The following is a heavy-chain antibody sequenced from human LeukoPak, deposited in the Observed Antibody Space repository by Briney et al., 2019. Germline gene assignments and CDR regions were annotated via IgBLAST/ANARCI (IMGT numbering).Heavy chain of an antibody. J-gene: IGHJ4*02. CDR1: GFTVSSNY. D-gene: IGHD3-10*01. V-gene: IGHV3-53*01. CDR3: AGAGSGSYYNLDY. Sequence: KPWGSLRLSCAASGFTVSSNYMSWVRQAPGKGLEWVSVTYSGGRTYYADSVKGRFTISRDNSKNTLYLQMNSLRAEDTAVYYCAGAGSGSYYNLDYWGQGTLVTVSS. CDR2: TYSGGRT.